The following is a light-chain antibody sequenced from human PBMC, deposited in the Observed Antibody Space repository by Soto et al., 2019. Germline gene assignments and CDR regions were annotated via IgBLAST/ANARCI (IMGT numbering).Light chain of an antibody. CDR3: QQHINWPLT. V-gene: IGKV3-11*01. Sequence: EIVLTQSPATLSLSPGERATLSCRASQTVSSSLAWYQQKPGQAPRLRIYEVSNRATGIPARFSGSGSGADFTLTISSLEPGDFALYYCQQHINWPLTFGGGTKV. J-gene: IGKJ4*01. CDR2: EVS. CDR1: QTVSSS.